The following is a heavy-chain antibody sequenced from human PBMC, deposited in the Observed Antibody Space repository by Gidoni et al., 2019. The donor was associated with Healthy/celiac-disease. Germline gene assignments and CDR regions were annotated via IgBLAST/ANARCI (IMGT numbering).Heavy chain of an antibody. CDR3: ARVGYLALLPGYSSSWYFDY. J-gene: IGHJ4*02. CDR2: ISSSSSYI. D-gene: IGHD6-13*01. V-gene: IGHV3-21*01. CDR1: GFTFSRYS. Sequence: EVQLVESGGGLVKPGGSLGLSCAASGFTFSRYSLHWVRPAPGKGLEWVSSISSSSSYIYYADSVKGRFTISRDNAKNSLYLQMNSLRAEDTAVYYCARVGYLALLPGYSSSWYFDYWGQGTLVTVSS.